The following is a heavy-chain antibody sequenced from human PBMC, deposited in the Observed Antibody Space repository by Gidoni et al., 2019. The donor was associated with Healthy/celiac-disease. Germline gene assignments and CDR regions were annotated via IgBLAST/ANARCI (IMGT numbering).Heavy chain of an antibody. CDR2: VDPEDGET. CDR1: GSTFTAYY. D-gene: IGHD3-22*01. Sequence: EVQLVQSGAEVKKHGATVKLSCKVSGSTFTAYYMHWVQQAPGKGLEWMGLVDPEDGETIYAEKCQGRVTITADTSTDTAYMELSSLRSEDTAVYYCAITPAGYYYDSSGYWAWGQGTLVTVSS. J-gene: IGHJ5*02. V-gene: IGHV1-69-2*01. CDR3: AITPAGYYYDSSGYWA.